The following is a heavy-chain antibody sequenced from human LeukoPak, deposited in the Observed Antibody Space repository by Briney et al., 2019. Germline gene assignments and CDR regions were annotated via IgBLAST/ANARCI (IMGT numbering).Heavy chain of an antibody. CDR2: ITVSGSST. Sequence: GGSLRLSSADSGFRYINYAMSWVRPTPRKGLEWVSAITVSGSSTYYADSVKGRFTISRDNSKNTLFLQMNSLRAEDTAVYYCAKKLTGWSREFDYWGQGTLVTVSS. D-gene: IGHD6-19*01. V-gene: IGHV3-23*01. CDR3: AKKLTGWSREFDY. J-gene: IGHJ4*02. CDR1: GFRYINYA.